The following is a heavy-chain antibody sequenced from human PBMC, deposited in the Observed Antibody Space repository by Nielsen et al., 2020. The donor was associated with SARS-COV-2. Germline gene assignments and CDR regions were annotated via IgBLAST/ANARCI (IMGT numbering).Heavy chain of an antibody. J-gene: IGHJ6*02. Sequence: SQTLSLTCVISGDSVSSSSVAWNWIRQSPSRGLEWLGRIYYRSKWFYEYATFVRSRITIDPDTSKNHFSLHLNSVTSEDTAMYYCTRDPGYYHGMDVWGHGTTVIVSS. V-gene: IGHV6-1*01. CDR1: GDSVSSSSVA. CDR3: TRDPGYYHGMDV. CDR2: IYYRSKWFY.